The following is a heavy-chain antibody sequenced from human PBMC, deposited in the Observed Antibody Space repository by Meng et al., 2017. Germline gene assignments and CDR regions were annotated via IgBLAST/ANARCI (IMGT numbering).Heavy chain of an antibody. CDR2: ISSSGSTI. CDR1: GFTFSSYG. V-gene: IGHV3-48*04. CDR3: ARVGPRYCSGGSCHTARYYYYGMDV. J-gene: IGHJ6*02. Sequence: GESLKISCAASGFTFSSYGMHWVRQAPGKGLEWVSYISSSGSTIYYADSVKGRFTISRDNAKNSLYLQMNSLRAEDTAVYYCARVGPRYCSGGSCHTARYYYYGMDVWGQGTTVTVSS. D-gene: IGHD2-15*01.